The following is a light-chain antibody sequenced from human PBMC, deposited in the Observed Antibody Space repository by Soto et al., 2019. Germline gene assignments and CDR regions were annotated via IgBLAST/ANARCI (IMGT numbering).Light chain of an antibody. CDR2: LEGSGNY. J-gene: IGLJ3*02. CDR1: SGHNTYI. CDR3: ETWDSNTRV. Sequence: QSVLTQSSSASASLGSSVKLTCTLSSGHNTYIIAWHQEQTGKAPRYLMRLEGSGNYNKGSGVPDRFSGSSSGADRYLTISNLQFEDEADYYCETWDSNTRVFGGGTKLTVL. V-gene: IGLV4-60*02.